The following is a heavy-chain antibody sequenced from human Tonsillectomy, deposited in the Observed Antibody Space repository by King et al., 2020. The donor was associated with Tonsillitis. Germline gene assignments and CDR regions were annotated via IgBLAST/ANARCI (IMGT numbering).Heavy chain of an antibody. CDR3: ARPSCSGGRGDSALYY. J-gene: IGHJ4*02. D-gene: IGHD2-15*01. Sequence: VQLQESGPGLVKPSETLSLTCSVSGGSISAYNWFWIRQPPGKGLEWIGYVYYSGSTNYNPSLKSRVTMSVDTSQNHFSLKLSSVTAADTAVYYCARPSCSGGRGDSALYYWGQGALVTVSS. CDR2: VYYSGST. V-gene: IGHV4-59*01. CDR1: GGSISAYN.